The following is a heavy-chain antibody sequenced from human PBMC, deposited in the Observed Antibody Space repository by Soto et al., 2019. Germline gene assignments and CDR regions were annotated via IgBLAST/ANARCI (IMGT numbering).Heavy chain of an antibody. CDR3: ARSIAARLYYYMDV. CDR1: GYTFTSYY. V-gene: IGHV1-46*04. J-gene: IGHJ6*03. CDR2: INPSGGST. Sequence: ASVKVSCKASGYTFTSYYMHWVRQAPGQGLEWMGIINPSGGSTSYLQKLQGRVTMTRNTSISTAYMELSSLRSEDTAVYYCARSIAARLYYYMDVWGKGTTVTVSS. D-gene: IGHD6-6*01.